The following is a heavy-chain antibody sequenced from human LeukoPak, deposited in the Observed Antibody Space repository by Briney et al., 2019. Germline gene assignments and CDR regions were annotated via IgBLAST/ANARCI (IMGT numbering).Heavy chain of an antibody. D-gene: IGHD3-3*01. CDR3: TRTPSLYYDFWSGYYNGDGVSGYFDY. Sequence: GGSLRLSCTASGFTFGDYAMSWVRQAPGKGLEWVGFIRSKAYGGTTEYAASVKGRFTISRDDSKSIAYLQMNSLKTEDTAVYYCTRTPSLYYDFWSGYYNGDGVSGYFDYWGQGTLVTVSS. J-gene: IGHJ4*02. CDR1: GFTFGDYA. V-gene: IGHV3-49*04. CDR2: IRSKAYGGTT.